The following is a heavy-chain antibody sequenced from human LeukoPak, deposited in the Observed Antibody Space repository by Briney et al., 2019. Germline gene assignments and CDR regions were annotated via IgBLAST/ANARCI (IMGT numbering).Heavy chain of an antibody. CDR3: AYVYYYGSGSYDY. V-gene: IGHV3-23*01. CDR2: ISGSGGST. CDR1: DFTFSSYA. Sequence: GGSLRLSCAASDFTFSSYAMSWVRQAPGKGLEWVSAISGSGGSTYYADSVKGRFTISRENSKNTLYLQMNSLRAEVTAVYYCAYVYYYGSGSYDYWGQGTLVTVSS. D-gene: IGHD3-10*01. J-gene: IGHJ4*02.